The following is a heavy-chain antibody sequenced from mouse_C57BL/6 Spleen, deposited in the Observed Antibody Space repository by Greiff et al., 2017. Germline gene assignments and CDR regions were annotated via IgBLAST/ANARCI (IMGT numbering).Heavy chain of an antibody. CDR3: ARSPTNPYYFDY. D-gene: IGHD1-3*01. CDR1: GYTFTSYW. Sequence: VQLQQSGAELAKPGASVKLSCKASGYTFTSYWMHWVKQRPGQGLEWIGYINPSSGYTKYNQKFKGKATLTADKSSSTAYMQLSSLTYEDSAVYYCARSPTNPYYFDYWGQGTTLTVSS. V-gene: IGHV1-7*01. CDR2: INPSSGYT. J-gene: IGHJ2*01.